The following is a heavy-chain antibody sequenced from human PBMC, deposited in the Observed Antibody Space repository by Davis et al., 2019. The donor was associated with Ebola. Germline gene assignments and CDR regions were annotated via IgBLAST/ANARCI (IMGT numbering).Heavy chain of an antibody. V-gene: IGHV3-48*02. J-gene: IGHJ3*02. Sequence: GESLKISCAASGFTFSSYSMNWVRQAPGKGLEWVSYISSSSSTIYYADSVKGRFTTSRDNAKNSLYLQMNSLRDEDTAVYYCARDRGLGVEIYDAFDIWGQGTMVTVSS. CDR2: ISSSSSTI. CDR3: ARDRGLGVEIYDAFDI. D-gene: IGHD3-16*01. CDR1: GFTFSSYS.